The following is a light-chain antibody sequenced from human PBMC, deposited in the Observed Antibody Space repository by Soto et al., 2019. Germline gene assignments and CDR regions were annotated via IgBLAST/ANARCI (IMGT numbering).Light chain of an antibody. Sequence: QSALTQPASVSGSPGQSITISCTGTSSDVGGYKYVSWYQQHPGKAPKLVIYDVSKRPSGVPDRFSGSKSGNTASLTVSGLQAEDEADYSCCSYAGTYTQWVFGGGTKVTVL. CDR3: CSYAGTYTQWV. V-gene: IGLV2-11*01. CDR2: DVS. CDR1: SSDVGGYKY. J-gene: IGLJ3*02.